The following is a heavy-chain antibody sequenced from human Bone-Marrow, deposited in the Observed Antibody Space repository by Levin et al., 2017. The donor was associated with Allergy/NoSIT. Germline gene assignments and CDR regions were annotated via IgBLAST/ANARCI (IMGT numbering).Heavy chain of an antibody. J-gene: IGHJ4*02. CDR1: GESVSSSGFY. CDR2: IYYPGNT. V-gene: IGHV4-31*02. CDR3: ARESVYYGSGSWIDC. Sequence: SQTLSLTCTVSGESVSSSGFYWTWIRQYPGKGLEWIGHIYYPGNTSYNPSLKRRVSITEDRSKNKFSLKLDSVTAADTAVYYCARESVYYGSGSWIDCWGQGTLVTVSS. D-gene: IGHD3-10*01.